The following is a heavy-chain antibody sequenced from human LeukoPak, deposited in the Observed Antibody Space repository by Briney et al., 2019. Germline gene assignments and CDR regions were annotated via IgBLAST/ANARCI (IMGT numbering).Heavy chain of an antibody. D-gene: IGHD6-19*01. Sequence: GGSLRLSCAASGFTFDDYAIHWVRQAPGKGLEWVSGISWNSGSIGYADSVRGRFTISRDNAKNSLYLQMNSLRSEDTALYYCAKDIVAAVAATFDYWGQGTLVTVSS. V-gene: IGHV3-9*01. CDR3: AKDIVAAVAATFDY. J-gene: IGHJ4*02. CDR2: ISWNSGSI. CDR1: GFTFDDYA.